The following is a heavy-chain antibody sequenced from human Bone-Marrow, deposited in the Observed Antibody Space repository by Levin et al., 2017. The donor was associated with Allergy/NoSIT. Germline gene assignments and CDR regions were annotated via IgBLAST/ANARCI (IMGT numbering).Heavy chain of an antibody. CDR1: GFTFKDYY. V-gene: IGHV3-11*01. J-gene: IGHJ6*02. D-gene: IGHD2-2*01. Sequence: GGSLRLSCAASGFTFKDYYMSWIRQAPGKGLEWIPYISASGNTKFYSDSVQGRFTISRDNAKNSLYLQMNSLRAEDTAVYYCARETCSSTSCEYYYYYYYGLDVWGQGTTVTVSS. CDR3: ARETCSSTSCEYYYYYYYGLDV. CDR2: ISASGNTK.